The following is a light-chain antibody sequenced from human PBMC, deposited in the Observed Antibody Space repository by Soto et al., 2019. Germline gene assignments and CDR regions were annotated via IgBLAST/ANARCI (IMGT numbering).Light chain of an antibody. CDR3: QQRSSWPLT. CDR2: DAV. Sequence: EIVLTQSPATLSLSPGERATLSCRASQSVGSYLAWYRQRPGRSPRLLIYDAVNRAAGIPARFSGSGSGTDFTLTISSLEPEDFAFYYCQQRSSWPLTFGGGT. CDR1: QSVGSY. V-gene: IGKV3-11*01. J-gene: IGKJ4*01.